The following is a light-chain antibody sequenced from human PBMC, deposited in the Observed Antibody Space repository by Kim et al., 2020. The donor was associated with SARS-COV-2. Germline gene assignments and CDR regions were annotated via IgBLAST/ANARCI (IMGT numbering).Light chain of an antibody. CDR1: SLRSYY. J-gene: IGLJ1*01. V-gene: IGLV3-19*01. CDR2: GKN. Sequence: SSELTQDPAVSVALGQTVRITCQGDSLRSYYASWYQQKPGQAPVLVIYGKNNRPSGIPDRFSGSSSGNTASWTITGAQAEDEADYYCNSRDSSGNHPDVF. CDR3: NSRDSSGNHPDV.